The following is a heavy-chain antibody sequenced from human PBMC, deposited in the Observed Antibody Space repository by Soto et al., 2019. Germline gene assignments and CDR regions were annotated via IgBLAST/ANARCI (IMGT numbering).Heavy chain of an antibody. Sequence: LRLPCAASGFTFSGYGMHWVRQAPGKGLEWVAVISHDGNEKYYADSVKGRFTISRDNSKNTLYLQMNSLRADDTAVYYCAKTTTVTAFDYWGQGTLVTVSS. CDR3: AKTTTVTAFDY. CDR2: ISHDGNEK. V-gene: IGHV3-30*18. D-gene: IGHD4-17*01. CDR1: GFTFSGYG. J-gene: IGHJ4*02.